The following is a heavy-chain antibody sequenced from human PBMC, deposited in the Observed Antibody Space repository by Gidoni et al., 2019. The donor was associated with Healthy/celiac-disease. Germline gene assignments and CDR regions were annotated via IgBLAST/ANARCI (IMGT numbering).Heavy chain of an antibody. CDR1: GGSISSYY. CDR2: IYYSGST. CDR3: ARVLRGPDYYYGMDV. J-gene: IGHJ6*02. V-gene: IGHV4-59*01. D-gene: IGHD3-16*01. Sequence: QVQLQESGPGLVKPSETLSLTCTVSGGSISSYYWSWIRQPPGKGLEWIGYIYYSGSTNYNPSLKSRVTISVDTSKNQFSLKLSSVTAADTAVYYCARVLRGPDYYYGMDVWGQGTTVTVSS.